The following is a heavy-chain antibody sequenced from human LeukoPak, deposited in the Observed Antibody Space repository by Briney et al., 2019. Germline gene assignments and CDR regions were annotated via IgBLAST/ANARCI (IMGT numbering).Heavy chain of an antibody. CDR1: GFTFDDHA. V-gene: IGHV3-9*03. Sequence: GGSLRLSCAASGFTFDDHAMHWVRQAPGKGLEWVSGISWNSGSIGYADSVKGRFTISRDNAKNSLYLQMNSLRAEDMALYYCAKGGGSYYYYYYMDVWGKGTTVTVSS. D-gene: IGHD1-26*01. CDR2: ISWNSGSI. J-gene: IGHJ6*03. CDR3: AKGGGSYYYYYYMDV.